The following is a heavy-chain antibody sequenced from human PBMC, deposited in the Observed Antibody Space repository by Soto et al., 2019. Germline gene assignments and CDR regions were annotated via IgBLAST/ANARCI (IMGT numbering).Heavy chain of an antibody. CDR2: INPHGGST. Sequence: ASVKVSCKAPRDTFTSYYINWVQQAPGQGREWMGVINPHGGSTAYAQKFKGRVTLTRDTSASTVYMEVSSLTSEDTAMYYCARSSGGNFGIIIEGTNWFAPWGQGXLVTVHS. CDR3: ARSSGGNFGIIIEGTNWFAP. D-gene: IGHD1-26*01. V-gene: IGHV1-46*01. J-gene: IGHJ5*02. CDR1: RDTFTSYY.